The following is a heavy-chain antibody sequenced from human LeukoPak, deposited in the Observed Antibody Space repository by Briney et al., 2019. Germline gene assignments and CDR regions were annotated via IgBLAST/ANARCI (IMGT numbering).Heavy chain of an antibody. J-gene: IGHJ4*02. CDR2: IYPGDSDS. CDR1: GYSFTSYW. D-gene: IGHD4-23*01. V-gene: IGHV5-51*01. CDR3: ARHGGYGGNQKAHFEY. Sequence: GESLKISCKGSGYSFTSYWIGWVRQMPGKGLECMGIIYPGDSDSRYSPSFQGQVTFSADKSISTAYLQWSSLKASDTAMYYCARHGGYGGNQKAHFEYWGQGTLVTVSS.